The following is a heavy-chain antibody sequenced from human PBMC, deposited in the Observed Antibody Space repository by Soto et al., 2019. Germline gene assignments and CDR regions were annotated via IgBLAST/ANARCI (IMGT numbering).Heavy chain of an antibody. CDR3: ARAAGMVALDY. CDR1: GYIFSRND. CDR2: MNAGNGNT. J-gene: IGHJ4*02. D-gene: IGHD5-18*01. Sequence: ASVKVSCKASGYIFSRNDIHWVRQAPGQRLEWMGWMNAGNGNTRYSREFQARVTFTRDTAASTGYMELSSLRSEDTAVYYCARAAGMVALDYWGQGTLVTVS. V-gene: IGHV1-3*01.